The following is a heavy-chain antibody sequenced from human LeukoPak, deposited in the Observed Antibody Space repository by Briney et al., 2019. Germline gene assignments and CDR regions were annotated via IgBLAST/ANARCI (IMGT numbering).Heavy chain of an antibody. CDR1: GYSFTDYY. CDR2: INSNSGGT. J-gene: IGHJ3*02. Sequence: ASVKVSCKASGYSFTDYYMHWVRQAPGQGLEWMGWINSNSGGTRYAQKFQDRVTMTRDTSISTAYMELRRLTSDDTATYYCARLQMLRIAAARGFAFGIWGQGTVVTVSS. V-gene: IGHV1-2*02. D-gene: IGHD6-13*01. CDR3: ARLQMLRIAAARGFAFGI.